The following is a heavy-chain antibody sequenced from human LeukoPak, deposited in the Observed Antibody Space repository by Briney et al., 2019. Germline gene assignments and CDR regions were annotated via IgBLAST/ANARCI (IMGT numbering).Heavy chain of an antibody. CDR1: GVSISSDY. V-gene: IGHV4-4*07. CDR3: ARVGLSSRGYYYYMDV. CDR2: IYTSGST. D-gene: IGHD2-2*01. Sequence: PSETLSLTCTVSGVSISSDYWSWSRQPAGKGLEWIGHIYTSGSTNYNPSPTGRVTMSLDTSKNQFSLKLTSVTAADTAVYYCARVGLSSRGYYYYMDVWGRGTTVTVSS. J-gene: IGHJ6*03.